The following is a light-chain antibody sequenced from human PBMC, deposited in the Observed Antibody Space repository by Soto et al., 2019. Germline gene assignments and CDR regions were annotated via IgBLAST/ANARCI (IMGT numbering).Light chain of an antibody. CDR2: DAS. CDR3: QQYNTWPLT. V-gene: IGKV3-15*01. J-gene: IGKJ3*01. CDR1: QSVYSN. Sequence: ETVMTQSPATLSVSPGERPTLSCRASQSVYSNLAWYQQKPGQAPRLLIYDASTRATGIPARFSGSWSGTEFTLTISSLQSEDFAVYYCQQYNTWPLTFGPGTKVDIK.